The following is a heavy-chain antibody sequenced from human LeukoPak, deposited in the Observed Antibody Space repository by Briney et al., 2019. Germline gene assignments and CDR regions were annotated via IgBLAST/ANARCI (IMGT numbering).Heavy chain of an antibody. J-gene: IGHJ6*02. D-gene: IGHD3-3*01. V-gene: IGHV4-34*01. CDR1: GGSFSGYY. Sequence: PSETLSLTCAVYGGSFSGYYWSWIRQPPGKGLEWIGEINHSGSTNYNPSLKSRVTISVDTSKNQFSLKLSSVTAADTAVYYCARSAYYDFWSGYPGNDYYGMDVWDQGTTVTVSS. CDR2: INHSGST. CDR3: ARSAYYDFWSGYPGNDYYGMDV.